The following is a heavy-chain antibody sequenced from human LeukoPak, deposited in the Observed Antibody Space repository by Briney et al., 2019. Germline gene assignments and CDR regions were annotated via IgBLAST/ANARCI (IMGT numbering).Heavy chain of an antibody. CDR2: IKYDESER. J-gene: IGHJ4*02. D-gene: IGHD2-15*01. Sequence: HPGGSLRLSCAASGFTFSSYWMSWVRQAPGKGLEWVANIKYDESERYFVDSVMGRFTISRDNAKNSLYLQMNSLRDEDTAVYYCTRSRFCTSGSCYFDYWGQGVLVTVSS. CDR3: TRSRFCTSGSCYFDY. CDR1: GFTFSSYW. V-gene: IGHV3-7*01.